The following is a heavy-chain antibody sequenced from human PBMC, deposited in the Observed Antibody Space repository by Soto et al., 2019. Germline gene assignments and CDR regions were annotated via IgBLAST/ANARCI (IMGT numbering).Heavy chain of an antibody. CDR1: GYTFTSYA. CDR3: ARGAYYDFWSGYYTGRVHYYYYMDV. CDR2: INAGNGNT. J-gene: IGHJ6*03. D-gene: IGHD3-3*01. Sequence: CKASGYTFTSYAMHWVRQAPGQRLEWMGWINAGNGNTKYSQKFQGRVTITRDTSASTAYMELSSLRSEDTAVYYCARGAYYDFWSGYYTGRVHYYYYMDVWGKGTTVTVSS. V-gene: IGHV1-3*01.